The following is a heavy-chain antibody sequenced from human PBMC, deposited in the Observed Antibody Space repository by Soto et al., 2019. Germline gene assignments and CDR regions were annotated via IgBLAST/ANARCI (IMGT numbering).Heavy chain of an antibody. CDR2: ISYDGSNK. CDR3: ATAPAIVLLPAAMGGDY. V-gene: IGHV3-30*03. CDR1: GFTFSSYG. D-gene: IGHD2-2*01. Sequence: QVQLVESGGGVVQPGRSLRLSCAASGFTFSSYGMHWVRQAPGKGLEWVAVISYDGSNKYYADSVKGRFTISRDNSKTTLYLQMNSLRAEDTAVYYCATAPAIVLLPAAMGGDYWGQGTLVTVSS. J-gene: IGHJ4*02.